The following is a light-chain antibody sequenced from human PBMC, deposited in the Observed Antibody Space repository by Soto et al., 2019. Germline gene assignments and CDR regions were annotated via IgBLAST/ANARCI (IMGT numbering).Light chain of an antibody. J-gene: IGKJ1*01. Sequence: EIVLTQSPGTLSLSPGERAALSCRASQSVRSSNLAWYQQKSGQAPRLLIYGASSRATGIPDRFSGSGSGTDFTLTISRLEPEDFEVYYCQQYGSSPWTFGQGTKVEI. CDR3: QQYGSSPWT. CDR1: QSVRSSN. CDR2: GAS. V-gene: IGKV3-20*01.